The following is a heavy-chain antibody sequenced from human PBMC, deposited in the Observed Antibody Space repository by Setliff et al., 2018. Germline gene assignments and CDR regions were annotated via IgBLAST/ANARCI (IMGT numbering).Heavy chain of an antibody. CDR2: ISSDGTSM. J-gene: IGHJ6*04. V-gene: IGHV3-23*03. CDR3: ACLDWGEKFFNVDV. CDR1: GLTFSSDA. Sequence: LRLSCAASGLTFSSDAMTWVRQTPGKGLEWVSVISSDGTSMYYADSVKGRFTISRDNDKKTLYLQMNSLRGEDTAVYFCACLDWGEKFFNVDVWGKGTTVTVSS. D-gene: IGHD7-27*01.